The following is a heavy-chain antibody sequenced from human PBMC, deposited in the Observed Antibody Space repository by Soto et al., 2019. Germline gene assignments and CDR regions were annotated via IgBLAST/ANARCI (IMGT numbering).Heavy chain of an antibody. V-gene: IGHV1-69*02. J-gene: IGHJ3*02. CDR1: GGTFSSYT. Sequence: ASVKVSCKASGGTFSSYTISWVRQAPGQGLEWMGRIIPILGIANYAQKFQGRVTITADKSTSTAYMELSSLRSEDTAVYYCARLVAPYSSGWFGAFDIWGQGTMVTVSS. CDR2: IIPILGIA. D-gene: IGHD6-19*01. CDR3: ARLVAPYSSGWFGAFDI.